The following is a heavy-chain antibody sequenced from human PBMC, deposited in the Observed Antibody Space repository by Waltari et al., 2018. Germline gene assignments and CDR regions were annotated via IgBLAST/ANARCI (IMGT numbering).Heavy chain of an antibody. D-gene: IGHD6-13*01. CDR2: FYHRGHT. V-gene: IGHV4-4*02. J-gene: IGHJ4*02. CDR1: GGSISSSNW. CDR3: ARRGIAGSGFDY. Sequence: QVQLQESGTGRVKRSGTLSLTCAVSGGSISSSNWSSWVRQPPGTGLEWIGEFYHRGHTNSTARLKSEATRSEDKSKTQFCLRLSAVTAADTAVYYWARRGIAGSGFDYWGQGTLVTVSS.